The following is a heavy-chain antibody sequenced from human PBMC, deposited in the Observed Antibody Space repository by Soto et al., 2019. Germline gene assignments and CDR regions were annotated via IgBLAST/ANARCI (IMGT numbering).Heavy chain of an antibody. J-gene: IGHJ6*02. Sequence: EVKLVESGGGLVQPGGSLRVCCAASGFTVSTTYMSWVRQAPGKGLDGVSISYSGGNTNYAESVKGRFIILRDNSKNTVCLQMDCLIADDSPVYHCVRPFRKNDCMDVCGQRTTFTVS. CDR1: GFTVSTTY. V-gene: IGHV3-66*01. CDR3: VRPFRKNDCMDV. D-gene: IGHD2-21*01. CDR2: SYSGGNT.